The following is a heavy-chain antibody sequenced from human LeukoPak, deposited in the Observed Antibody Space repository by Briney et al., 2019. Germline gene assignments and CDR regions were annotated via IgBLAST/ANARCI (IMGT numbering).Heavy chain of an antibody. CDR2: ISYDGSDK. J-gene: IGHJ5*02. Sequence: GGSLRLSCVASGFTFSSYAVHWVRQAPGKGLEWVTVISYDGSDKYYADSVKGRFTISRDNSKNTLYLQMNSPRTEDTAVYYCARGDKQLVFKRRKGGFDPWGQGTLVTVSS. D-gene: IGHD6-13*01. CDR1: GFTFSSYA. V-gene: IGHV3-30*04. CDR3: ARGDKQLVFKRRKGGFDP.